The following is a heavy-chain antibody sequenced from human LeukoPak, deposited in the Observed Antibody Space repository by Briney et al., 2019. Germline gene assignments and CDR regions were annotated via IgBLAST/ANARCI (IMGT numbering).Heavy chain of an antibody. V-gene: IGHV4-34*01. CDR3: ARGFLVRGVLNWFDP. CDR1: GGSFSGYY. J-gene: IGHJ5*02. CDR2: INHSGST. Sequence: PSETLSLTCAVYGGSFSGYYWSWIRQPPGKGLEWIGEINHSGSTNYNPSLKSRVTISVDTSKNQFSLKLSSVTAAGTAVYYCARGFLVRGVLNWFDPWGQGTLVTVSS. D-gene: IGHD3-10*01.